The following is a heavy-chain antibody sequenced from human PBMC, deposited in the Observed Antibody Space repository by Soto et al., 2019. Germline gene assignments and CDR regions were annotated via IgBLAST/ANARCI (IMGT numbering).Heavy chain of an antibody. CDR1: GYTFTHYG. Sequence: QVQLVQSGAEVKKPGASVKVSCKASGYTFTHYGSIWVRQAPGQGLEWTGWINAYVGETKSAQKYQGRITVTMDTSTNTAYLELRSLRSDDTAVYYCARGDGDTLDYWGQGTLVRVSA. CDR3: ARGDGDTLDY. J-gene: IGHJ4*02. CDR2: INAYVGET. V-gene: IGHV1-18*01.